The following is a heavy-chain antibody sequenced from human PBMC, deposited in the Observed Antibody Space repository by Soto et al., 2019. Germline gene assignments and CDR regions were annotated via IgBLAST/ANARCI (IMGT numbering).Heavy chain of an antibody. CDR2: ISAGGGTT. D-gene: IGHD6-25*01. V-gene: IGHV3-23*01. Sequence: GGSLRLSCAASGFTFSSCAMRWVCQAPGKGLEWVSAISAGGGTTYYADSVKGRFTISRDNSKNTLYLQMNSLGVEDTAVYYCAKVFNGGSYYFDYWGQGSLVTVSS. CDR1: GFTFSSCA. J-gene: IGHJ4*02. CDR3: AKVFNGGSYYFDY.